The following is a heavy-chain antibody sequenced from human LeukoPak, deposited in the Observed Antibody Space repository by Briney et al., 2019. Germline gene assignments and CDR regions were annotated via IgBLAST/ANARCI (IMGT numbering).Heavy chain of an antibody. CDR1: GFTFSSYW. CDR2: ISWNSGSI. D-gene: IGHD5-18*01. Sequence: GGSLRLSCAASGFTFSSYWMHWVRQAPGKGLEWVSGISWNSGSIGYADSVKGRFTISRDNAKNSLYLQMNSLRAEDTALYYCAKATGHSYGDPVDAFDIWGQGTMVTVSS. J-gene: IGHJ3*02. V-gene: IGHV3-9*01. CDR3: AKATGHSYGDPVDAFDI.